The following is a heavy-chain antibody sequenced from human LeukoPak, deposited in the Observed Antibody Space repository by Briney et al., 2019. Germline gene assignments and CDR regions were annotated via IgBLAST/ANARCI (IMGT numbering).Heavy chain of an antibody. CDR3: ARAPPILTGYSSGLNYFDY. D-gene: IGHD6-19*01. Sequence: SQTLSLTCTVSGGSISSGGYYWSWIRQHPGKGLEWIGYIYYSGSTYYNPSLKSRVTISVDTSKNQFSLKLSSVTAADTAVYYCARAPPILTGYSSGLNYFDYWGQGTLVTVSS. V-gene: IGHV4-31*03. J-gene: IGHJ4*02. CDR2: IYYSGST. CDR1: GGSISSGGYY.